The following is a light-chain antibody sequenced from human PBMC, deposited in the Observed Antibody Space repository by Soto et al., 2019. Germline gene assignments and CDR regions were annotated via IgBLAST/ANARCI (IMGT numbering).Light chain of an antibody. V-gene: IGKV3-20*01. J-gene: IGKJ4*01. Sequence: EIVLTQSPGTLSLSPGERATLSCRASQSVSSSYLAWYQQKPGQAPRLLIYGASSRATGIPDRFSGSGSGTHFTLTISRLEPEDFALYYCQQSGSSPLTFGGGTKVEIK. CDR3: QQSGSSPLT. CDR1: QSVSSSY. CDR2: GAS.